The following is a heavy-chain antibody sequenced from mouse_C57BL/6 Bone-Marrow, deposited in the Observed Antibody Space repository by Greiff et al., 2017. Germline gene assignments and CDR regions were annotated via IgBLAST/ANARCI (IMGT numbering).Heavy chain of an antibody. CDR2: FTMYSDAT. CDR3: ARSSYGSYFDY. CDR1: YFAFMASA. V-gene: IGHV1-49*01. Sequence: LMESGAELVRPGSSVTLSCKDSYFAFMASAMHWLKQKPGHGLEWIGSFTMYSDATEYSENFKGKATLTANTSSSTAYMELSSLTSEDSAVYYCARSSYGSYFDYWGQGTTLTVSS. D-gene: IGHD1-1*01. J-gene: IGHJ2*01.